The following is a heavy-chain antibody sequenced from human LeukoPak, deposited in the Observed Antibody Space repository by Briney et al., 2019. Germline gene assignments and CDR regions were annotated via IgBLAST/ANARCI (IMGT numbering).Heavy chain of an antibody. D-gene: IGHD3-22*01. CDR1: GYTFTGYY. Sequence: ASVKVSCKASGYTFTGYYMHWVRQAPGQGVEWMGWINPNSGGTNPAQKFQDRVKMTRDMFITTAYLEVRGLRSDDTAIYYCARGDYYDSSDYYQDYWGQGTLVTVSS. J-gene: IGHJ4*02. CDR3: ARGDYYDSSDYYQDY. V-gene: IGHV1-2*02. CDR2: INPNSGGT.